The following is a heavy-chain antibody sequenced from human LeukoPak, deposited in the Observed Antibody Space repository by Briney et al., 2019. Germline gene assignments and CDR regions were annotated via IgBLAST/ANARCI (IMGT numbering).Heavy chain of an antibody. CDR2: TSSSSNPI. Sequence: PGGSLRLSCAASGFTFNTYGMNWVRQAPGKGLEWVSYTSSSSNPIYYADSVKGRFTISRDNAKNLLYLQMNSLTAEDTAVYYCAKRRYSGSHNRHAYYFDYWGQGTLVTVSS. CDR3: AKRRYSGSHNRHAYYFDY. CDR1: GFTFNTYG. V-gene: IGHV3-48*04. J-gene: IGHJ4*02. D-gene: IGHD1-26*01.